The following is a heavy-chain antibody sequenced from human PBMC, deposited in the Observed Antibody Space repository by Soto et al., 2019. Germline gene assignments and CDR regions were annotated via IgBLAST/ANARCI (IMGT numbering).Heavy chain of an antibody. V-gene: IGHV3-23*01. CDR2: ISGSGGST. CDR1: GFTFSSYA. CDR3: AKGPEGSPYYGMDV. Sequence: GGSLRLSCAASGFTFSSYAMSWVRQAPGKGLEWVSAISGSGGSTYYADSVKGRFTISRDNSKNTLYLQMNSLRAEDTAVYYCAKGPEGSPYYGMDVWGQGTTVTVSS. J-gene: IGHJ6*02.